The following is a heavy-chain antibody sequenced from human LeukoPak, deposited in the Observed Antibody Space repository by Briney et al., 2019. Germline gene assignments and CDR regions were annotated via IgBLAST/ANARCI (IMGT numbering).Heavy chain of an antibody. CDR3: ARSPLWFEYYYYGMDV. J-gene: IGHJ6*02. CDR2: LNPNSGNT. V-gene: IGHV1-8*01. CDR1: GCTFTSYD. D-gene: IGHD3-10*01. Sequence: ASVKVSCKASGCTFTSYDINWVRQATGQGLEWMGWLNPNSGNTGYAQKFQGRVTMTRNTSISTAYMELSSLRSEDTAVYYCARSPLWFEYYYYGMDVWGQGTTVTVSS.